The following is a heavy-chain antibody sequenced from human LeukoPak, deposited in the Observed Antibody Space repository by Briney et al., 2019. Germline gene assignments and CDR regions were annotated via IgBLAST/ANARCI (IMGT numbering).Heavy chain of an antibody. D-gene: IGHD6-13*01. Sequence: PSETLSLTCTVSAGSVSGYYWSWIRQPPGKGLEWIGNIYYSGSTNYTPPLKSRVTISIDTSKNQLSLKLSFVTAADTAVYYCARPKPGIAAFDYWGQGTLVTVSS. J-gene: IGHJ4*02. V-gene: IGHV4-59*08. CDR1: AGSVSGYY. CDR2: IYYSGST. CDR3: ARPKPGIAAFDY.